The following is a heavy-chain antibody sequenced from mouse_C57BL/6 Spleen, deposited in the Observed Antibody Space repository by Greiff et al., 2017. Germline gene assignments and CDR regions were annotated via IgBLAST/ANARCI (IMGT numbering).Heavy chain of an antibody. CDR2: IYPNHDTT. Sequence: VQLQQSGPELVKPGASVKISCKASGYTFTDYSMNWVKQRHGKGLEWIGVIYPNHDTTSYNQKFKGKATLTVDKSSSTAYMQLNSLTSEDSAVYYCDGVYCYGKNYFDYWGQGTTLTVSS. J-gene: IGHJ2*01. CDR3: DGVYCYGKNYFDY. V-gene: IGHV1-39*01. CDR1: GYTFTDYS. D-gene: IGHD1-1*01.